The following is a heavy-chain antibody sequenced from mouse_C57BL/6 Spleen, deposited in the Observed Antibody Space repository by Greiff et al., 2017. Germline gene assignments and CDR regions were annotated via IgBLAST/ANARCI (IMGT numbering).Heavy chain of an antibody. CDR3: ARSYYGYVVGGDYYAMDY. CDR2: INPSNGGT. D-gene: IGHD2-9*01. V-gene: IGHV1-53*01. Sequence: VQLQQPGTELVKPGASVKLSCKASGYTFTSYWMHWVKQRPGQGLEWIGNINPSNGGTNYNEKFKSKATLTVDKSSSTAYMQLSSLTSADSAVYYCARSYYGYVVGGDYYAMDYWGQGTSVTVSS. J-gene: IGHJ4*01. CDR1: GYTFTSYW.